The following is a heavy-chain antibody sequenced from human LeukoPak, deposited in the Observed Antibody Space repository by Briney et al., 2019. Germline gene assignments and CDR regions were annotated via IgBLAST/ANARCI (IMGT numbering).Heavy chain of an antibody. CDR3: ARERSGALEFQIPTPIRDWFDP. D-gene: IGHD3-10*01. CDR2: INSDGRST. V-gene: IGHV3-74*01. J-gene: IGHJ5*02. CDR1: GCTFSSYW. Sequence: PGGSLRLSCAASGCTFSSYWMHSVRQAPGKGLVWVSRINSDGRSTSYPDSVNSRFTISRDNAKNTLYLQMNGLRAEDTAVYYCARERSGALEFQIPTPIRDWFDPWGQGTLVTVSS.